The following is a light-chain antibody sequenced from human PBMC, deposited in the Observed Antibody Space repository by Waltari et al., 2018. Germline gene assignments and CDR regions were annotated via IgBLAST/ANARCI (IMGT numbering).Light chain of an antibody. CDR1: QGITSY. CDR2: AAS. V-gene: IGKV1-12*01. CDR3: QQANSFPLT. J-gene: IGKJ4*01. Sequence: DIQMTQPPSSVSASVGYRVTITCRASQGITSYLAWYQHKPGKAPKLLIYAASYLQSGVPSRFSGSGSGTYFTLTISSLQPEDFGIYYCQQANSFPLTFGGGTKVEIK.